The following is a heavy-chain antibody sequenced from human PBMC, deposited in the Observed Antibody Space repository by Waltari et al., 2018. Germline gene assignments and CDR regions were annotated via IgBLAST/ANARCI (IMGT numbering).Heavy chain of an antibody. D-gene: IGHD2-15*01. V-gene: IGHV4-34*01. CDR3: ARGLRTALVVVAARYFDL. CDR1: GGSFSGYY. J-gene: IGHJ2*01. CDR2: INNSGST. Sequence: QVQLQQWGAGLLKPSETLSLTCAVYGGSFSGYYWSWIRQPPGKGLEWIGEINNSGSTNYNPSLNSRVTISVDTSKNHFSLKLSSVTAADTAVYYCARGLRTALVVVAARYFDLWGRGTLVTVSS.